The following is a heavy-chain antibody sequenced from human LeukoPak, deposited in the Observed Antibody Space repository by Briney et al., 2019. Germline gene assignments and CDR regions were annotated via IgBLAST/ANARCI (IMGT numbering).Heavy chain of an antibody. V-gene: IGHV3-48*04. CDR1: GFTLNTYG. CDR2: ISSGGDTI. J-gene: IGHJ3*02. D-gene: IGHD1-26*01. Sequence: RTGGSLRLSCEASGFTLNTYGMNWVRQAPGKGLEWVAYISSGGDTIYYGDSMKGRFTISRDNAKNSLYLQMNSLRAEDTAVYYCARDPTSSWETAFDIWGQGTMVTVSS. CDR3: ARDPTSSWETAFDI.